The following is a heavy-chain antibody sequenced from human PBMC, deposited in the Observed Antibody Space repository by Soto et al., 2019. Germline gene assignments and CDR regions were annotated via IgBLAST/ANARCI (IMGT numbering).Heavy chain of an antibody. CDR2: INPNSGGT. V-gene: IGHV1-2*02. CDR3: ARDRVTIFGVVLVIFDY. CDR1: GYTFTGYY. D-gene: IGHD3-3*01. J-gene: IGHJ4*02. Sequence: ASVKVSCKASGYTFTGYYMHWVQQAPGQGLEWMGWINPNSGGTNYAQKFQGRVTMTRDTSISTAYMELSRLRSDDTAVYYCARDRVTIFGVVLVIFDYWGQGTLVTVSS.